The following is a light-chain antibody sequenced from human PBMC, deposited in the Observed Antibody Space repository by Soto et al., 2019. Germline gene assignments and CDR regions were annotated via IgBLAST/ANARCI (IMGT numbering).Light chain of an antibody. CDR3: QQYGSSIT. Sequence: EIVLTQSPGTLSLSPGERATLSCRASQSVSSSYLAWYQQKPGQAPRLLIYGASSRDTGIPDRFSGSGSGTDFPLTVSRLEPEDFAVYYCQQYGSSITFGQGTRLEIK. V-gene: IGKV3-20*01. CDR1: QSVSSSY. CDR2: GAS. J-gene: IGKJ5*01.